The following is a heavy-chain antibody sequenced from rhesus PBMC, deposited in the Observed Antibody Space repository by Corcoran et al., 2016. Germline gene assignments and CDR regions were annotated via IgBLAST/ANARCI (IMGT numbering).Heavy chain of an antibody. D-gene: IGHD6-25*01. CDR3: ARANSGSWKFDY. V-gene: IGHV2S2*01. CDR2: IDWDDDK. CDR1: GFSFSTPGMR. Sequence: QVTLQESGPPLVKPTQTLTLTCTFSGFSFSTPGMRVNCIRQPPGKALEWRARIDWDDDKYYSTSLKSRLTISKDTSKNQVVLTMTNMDPVDTATYYCARANSGSWKFDYWGQGVLVTVSS. J-gene: IGHJ4*01.